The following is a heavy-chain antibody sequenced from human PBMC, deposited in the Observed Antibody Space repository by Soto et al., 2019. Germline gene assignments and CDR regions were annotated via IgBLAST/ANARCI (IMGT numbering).Heavy chain of an antibody. CDR2: IIPIFGTA. Sequence: KVSCKASGGTFSSYAISWVRQAPGQGLEWMGGIIPIFGTANYAQKFQGRVTITADESTSTAYMELSSLRSEDTAVYYCARASWGATIEPNNYGMDVWGQGTTVTVSS. V-gene: IGHV1-69*01. J-gene: IGHJ6*02. CDR1: GGTFSSYA. CDR3: ARASWGATIEPNNYGMDV. D-gene: IGHD1-26*01.